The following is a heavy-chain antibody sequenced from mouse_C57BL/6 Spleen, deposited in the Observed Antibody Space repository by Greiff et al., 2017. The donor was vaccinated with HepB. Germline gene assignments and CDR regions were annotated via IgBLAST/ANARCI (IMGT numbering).Heavy chain of an antibody. CDR3: AREDYGSVYY. CDR1: GFTFSSYA. D-gene: IGHD1-1*01. Sequence: EVKLVESGGGFVKPGGSLKLSCAASGFTFSSYAMSWVRQTPEQRLAWVATISDCGSYTDYPDNVKGRFTVSRDNTTNNLYLQLSHLPSEVTAMYYCAREDYGSVYYWGQGTTRTVSS. V-gene: IGHV5-4*01. J-gene: IGHJ2*01. CDR2: ISDCGSYT.